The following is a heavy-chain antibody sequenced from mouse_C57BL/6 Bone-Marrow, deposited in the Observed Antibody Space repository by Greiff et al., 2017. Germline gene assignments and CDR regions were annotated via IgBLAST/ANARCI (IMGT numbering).Heavy chain of an antibody. V-gene: IGHV3-6*01. CDR3: ARGYGSSPWFAY. D-gene: IGHD1-1*01. J-gene: IGHJ3*01. CDR1: GYSITSGYY. CDR2: ISYDGSN. Sequence: EVKVEESGPGLVKPSQSLSLTCSVTGYSITSGYYWNWIRQFPGNKLEWMGYISYDGSNNYNPSLKNRISITRDTSKNQFFLKLNSVTTEDTATYDCARGYGSSPWFAYWGQGTLVTVSA.